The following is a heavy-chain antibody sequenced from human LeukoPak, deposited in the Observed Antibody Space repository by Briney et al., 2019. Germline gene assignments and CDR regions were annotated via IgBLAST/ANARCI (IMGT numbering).Heavy chain of an antibody. CDR1: GGSISSYY. Sequence: SETLSLTCTVSGGSISSYYWSWIRQPPGKGLEWIGYIYYSGSTNYNPSLKSRVTISVDTSKNQFSLKLSSVTAADTAVYYCARGRGPRHYDFWSGYNWMDVWGKGTTVTVSS. CDR2: IYYSGST. J-gene: IGHJ6*04. V-gene: IGHV4-59*12. CDR3: ARGRGPRHYDFWSGYNWMDV. D-gene: IGHD3-3*01.